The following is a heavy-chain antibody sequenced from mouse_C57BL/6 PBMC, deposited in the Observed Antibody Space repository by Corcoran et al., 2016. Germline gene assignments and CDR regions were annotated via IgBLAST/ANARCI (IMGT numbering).Heavy chain of an antibody. CDR2: INPNNGGT. Sequence: EVQLQQSGPELVKPGASVKIPCKASGYTFTDYNMDWVKQSHGKSLEWIGEINPNNGGTIYNQKFKGKATLTVDKSSSTAYMELRSLTSEDTAVYYCARPYGSSHWYFDVWGTGTTVTVSS. CDR1: GYTFTDYN. D-gene: IGHD1-1*01. V-gene: IGHV1-18*01. J-gene: IGHJ1*03. CDR3: ARPYGSSHWYFDV.